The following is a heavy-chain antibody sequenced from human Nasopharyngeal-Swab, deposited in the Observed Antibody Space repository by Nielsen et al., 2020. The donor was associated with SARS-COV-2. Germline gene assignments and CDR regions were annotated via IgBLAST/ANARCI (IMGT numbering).Heavy chain of an antibody. CDR2: IYYSGST. Sequence: WIRQPPGKGLEWIGYIYYSGSTYYNPSLKSRVTISVDTSKNQFSLKLSSVTAADTAVYYCARAVSGYSYDRDSGMDVWGQGTTVTVSS. D-gene: IGHD5-18*01. J-gene: IGHJ6*02. CDR3: ARAVSGYSYDRDSGMDV. V-gene: IGHV4-31*02.